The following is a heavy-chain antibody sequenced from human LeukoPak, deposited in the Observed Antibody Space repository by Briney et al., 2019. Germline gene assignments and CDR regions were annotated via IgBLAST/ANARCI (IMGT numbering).Heavy chain of an antibody. D-gene: IGHD3-10*01. J-gene: IGHJ3*02. CDR3: AKEPRFRAGDAFDI. Sequence: GFLKLSFSTSGFNLNRYAINRVPPAPRKGLEWVPAISGSGGSTYYADSVKGRFTISRDNSKNTLYLQMNSLRAEDTAVYYCAKEPRFRAGDAFDIWGQGTMVTVSS. V-gene: IGHV3-23*01. CDR2: ISGSGGST. CDR1: GFNLNRYA.